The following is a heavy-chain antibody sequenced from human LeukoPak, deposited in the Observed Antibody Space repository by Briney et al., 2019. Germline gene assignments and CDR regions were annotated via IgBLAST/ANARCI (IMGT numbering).Heavy chain of an antibody. V-gene: IGHV3-23*01. CDR3: AKSYNNYCSSTSCYSYYFDY. Sequence: GGSLRLSCAASGFTFSSYAMSWVRQAPGKGLEWVSAISGSGGSTYYADSVKGRFTVSRDNSKNTLYLQMNSLRAEDTAVYYCAKSYNNYCSSTSCYSYYFDYWGQGTLVTVSS. CDR1: GFTFSSYA. CDR2: ISGSGGST. D-gene: IGHD2-2*01. J-gene: IGHJ4*02.